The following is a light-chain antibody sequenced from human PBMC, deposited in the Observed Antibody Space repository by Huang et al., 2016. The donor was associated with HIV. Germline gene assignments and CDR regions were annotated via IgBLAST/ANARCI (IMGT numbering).Light chain of an antibody. CDR1: QSISAY. V-gene: IGKV1-39*01. Sequence: DIQMTQSPSSLYASVADRVTISCRASQSISAYLNWYQHRPGRAPKLLIYATSDLQGGVPSRFSGSRSGTQFTLTISSLQPEDFATYYCQQSYSFPRTFGQGTKLDIK. CDR2: ATS. CDR3: QQSYSFPRT. J-gene: IGKJ2*01.